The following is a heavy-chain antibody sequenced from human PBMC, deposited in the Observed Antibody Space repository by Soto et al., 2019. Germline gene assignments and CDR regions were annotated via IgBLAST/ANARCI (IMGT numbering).Heavy chain of an antibody. Sequence: ASVKVSCKASGYTFTSYDINWVRQATGQGLERMGWMNPNSGNTGYAQKFQGRVTMTRNTSISTAYMELSSLRSEDTAVYYCAREDFWSGYYTRNWFDPWGQGTLVTVSS. V-gene: IGHV1-8*01. D-gene: IGHD3-3*01. CDR1: GYTFTSYD. CDR3: AREDFWSGYYTRNWFDP. J-gene: IGHJ5*02. CDR2: MNPNSGNT.